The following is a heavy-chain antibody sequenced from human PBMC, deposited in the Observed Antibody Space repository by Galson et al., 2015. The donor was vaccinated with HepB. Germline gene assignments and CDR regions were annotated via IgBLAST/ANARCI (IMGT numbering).Heavy chain of an antibody. CDR2: INTNTGNP. CDR3: ARDWGKYSSCWYSASPPDY. Sequence: SVKVSCKASGYTFTSYAMNWVRQAPGQGLEWMGRINTNTGNPTYAQGFTGRFVFSLDTSVSTAYLQISSLKAEDTAVYYCARDWGKYSSCWYSASPPDYWGQGTLVTVSS. CDR1: GYTFTSYA. V-gene: IGHV7-4-1*02. D-gene: IGHD6-19*01. J-gene: IGHJ4*02.